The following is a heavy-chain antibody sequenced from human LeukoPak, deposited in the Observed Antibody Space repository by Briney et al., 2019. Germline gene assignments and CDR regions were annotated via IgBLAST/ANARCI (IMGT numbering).Heavy chain of an antibody. CDR3: ARGAVRGGTNFDY. Sequence: SQTLSLTCAISGDSVSGSPAVWNWIRQSPSRGLEWLGRAYYRSKWYIDYAVSVKGRITITPDPSKNQFSLQLNSVTPEDMAVYYCARGAVRGGTNFDYWGQGTLVTVSS. CDR1: GDSVSGSPAV. D-gene: IGHD3-10*01. V-gene: IGHV6-1*01. J-gene: IGHJ4*02. CDR2: AYYRSKWYI.